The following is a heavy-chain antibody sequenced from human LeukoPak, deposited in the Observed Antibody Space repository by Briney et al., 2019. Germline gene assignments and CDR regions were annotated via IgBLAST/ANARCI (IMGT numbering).Heavy chain of an antibody. CDR3: ATLVRYYYDSSGYYTQNFDY. V-gene: IGHV4-34*01. CDR2: INHSGST. Sequence: PSETLSLTCAVYGGSFSGYYWSWIRQPPGKGLEWIGEINHSGSTNYNPSLKSRVTISVDTSKNQFSLKLSSVTAADTAVYYCATLVRYYYDSSGYYTQNFDYWSQGTLVTVSS. D-gene: IGHD3-22*01. CDR1: GGSFSGYY. J-gene: IGHJ4*02.